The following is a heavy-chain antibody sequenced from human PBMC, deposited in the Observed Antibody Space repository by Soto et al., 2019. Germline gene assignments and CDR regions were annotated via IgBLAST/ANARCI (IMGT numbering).Heavy chain of an antibody. CDR1: GGSISSGGYS. CDR2: IYHSGST. Sequence: SETLSLTCAVSGGSISSGGYSWSWIRQPPGKGLEWIGYIYHSGSTYYNPSLKSRVTISVDTSKNQFSLKLSSVTAADTAVYYCARAWGRVFDYWGQGTLVTVSS. J-gene: IGHJ4*02. D-gene: IGHD2-15*01. CDR3: ARAWGRVFDY. V-gene: IGHV4-30-2*01.